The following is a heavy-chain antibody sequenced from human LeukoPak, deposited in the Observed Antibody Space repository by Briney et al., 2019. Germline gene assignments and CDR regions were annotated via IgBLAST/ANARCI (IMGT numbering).Heavy chain of an antibody. CDR3: AKDFRIGYSAHFDY. CDR1: GFTFRSHA. CDR2: IYENGGTT. V-gene: IGHV3-23*01. Sequence: GGSLRLSCVGSGFTFRSHAMSWVRQAPEKGLEFVSGIYENGGTTYYADSVKGRFSIPRDNSKNTLCLQMDSLRGEDTAVYYCAKDFRIGYSAHFDYWGQGALVTVSS. J-gene: IGHJ4*02. D-gene: IGHD2-21*01.